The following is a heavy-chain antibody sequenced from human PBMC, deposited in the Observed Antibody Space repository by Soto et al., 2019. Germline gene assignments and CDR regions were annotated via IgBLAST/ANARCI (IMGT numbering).Heavy chain of an antibody. CDR1: GYTFKSYD. CDR3: DRKGYIGNFAMDV. V-gene: IGHV1-18*04. CDR2: ISGHNGKA. Sequence: QVQLVQSGAEVKEPGASVTVSCKASGYTFKSYDVMWVRKAPGQGLEWMGWISGHNGKADYAENFQGRVIMTTDTSTATASMDLRCLRSDATAVYYCDRKGYIGNFAMDVWGQGTTVTVSS. J-gene: IGHJ6*01. D-gene: IGHD5-12*01.